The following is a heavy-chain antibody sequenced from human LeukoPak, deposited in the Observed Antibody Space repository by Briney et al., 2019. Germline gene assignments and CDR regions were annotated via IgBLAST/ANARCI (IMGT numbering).Heavy chain of an antibody. V-gene: IGHV1-69*06. CDR2: IIPIFGTA. D-gene: IGHD2-15*01. CDR3: ARPGYCSGGSCYHRLDY. Sequence: WASVKASCKTSGYTFTHYVISWVRQAPGQGLEWMGGIIPIFGTANYAQKFQGRVTITADKSTSTAYMELSSLRSEDTAVYYCARPGYCSGGSCYHRLDYWGQGTLVTVSS. J-gene: IGHJ4*02. CDR1: GYTFTHYV.